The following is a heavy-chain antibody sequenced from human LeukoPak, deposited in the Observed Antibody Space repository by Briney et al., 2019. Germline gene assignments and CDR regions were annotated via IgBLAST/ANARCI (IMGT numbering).Heavy chain of an antibody. CDR2: INHSGST. D-gene: IGHD3-22*01. Sequence: PSETLALTCAVYGGSFSGYYWSWIRQPPGKGLEWIGEINHSGSTNYNASLKRRVTISVDTSKNQFSPKLSSVAAADTAVYYCARSRRRYYDSSGYDDYWGQGALVTVSS. J-gene: IGHJ4*02. V-gene: IGHV4-34*01. CDR3: ARSRRRYYDSSGYDDY. CDR1: GGSFSGYY.